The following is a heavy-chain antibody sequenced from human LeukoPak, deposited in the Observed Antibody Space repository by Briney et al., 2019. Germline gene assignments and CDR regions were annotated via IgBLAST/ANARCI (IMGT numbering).Heavy chain of an antibody. V-gene: IGHV1-8*01. J-gene: IGHJ5*02. Sequence: SSVTVSCMPSVYTFTSHVINWVRQATRQGLEWMGWVNPNHGDTGYAHLSQGRVPMIRNHAIDTVFLELSRLSSYDPAVYYCAGVYCSSTSCYTGEGGFDPWGQGTLVTVSA. D-gene: IGHD2-2*02. CDR3: AGVYCSSTSCYTGEGGFDP. CDR1: VYTFTSHV. CDR2: VNPNHGDT.